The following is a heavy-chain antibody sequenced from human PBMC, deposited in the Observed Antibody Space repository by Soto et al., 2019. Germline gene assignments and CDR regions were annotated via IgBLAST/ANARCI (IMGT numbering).Heavy chain of an antibody. CDR3: ARVVTGAEDWFGP. D-gene: IGHD2-2*01. Sequence: SETLSLTCTVSGGYIVSSSYNWGWIRHPPGKGMEWIGSIYYSGSTYYNPSLKSRVTISVDTSTTTAYMELRSLRSDDTAVYYCARVVTGAEDWFGPWGQGTLVTVSS. CDR2: IYYSGST. V-gene: IGHV4-39*02. CDR1: GGYIVSSSYN. J-gene: IGHJ5*02.